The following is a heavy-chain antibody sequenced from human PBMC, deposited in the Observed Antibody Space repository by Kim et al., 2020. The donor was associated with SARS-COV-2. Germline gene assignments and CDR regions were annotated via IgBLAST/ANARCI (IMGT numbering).Heavy chain of an antibody. J-gene: IGHJ3*01. CDR3: ARGDYYGSGRDAFDF. V-gene: IGHV4-31*02. D-gene: IGHD3-10*01. Sequence: PSLQSRVFISVDTSKNQFSLSLSSVTVADTAVYYCARGDYYGSGRDAFDFWGQGTMVTVSS.